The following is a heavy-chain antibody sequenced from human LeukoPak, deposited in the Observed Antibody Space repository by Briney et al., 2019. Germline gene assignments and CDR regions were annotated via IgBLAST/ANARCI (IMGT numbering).Heavy chain of an antibody. CDR2: IIPIFGTA. D-gene: IGHD5-24*01. CDR3: AVGRVEMATEFYFDY. V-gene: IGHV1-69*01. Sequence: ASVKVSCKASGGTFSSYAISWERQAPGQGLEWMGGIIPIFGTANYAQKFQGRVTITADESTSTAYMELSSLRSEDTAVYYCAVGRVEMATEFYFDYWGQGTLVTVSS. J-gene: IGHJ4*02. CDR1: GGTFSSYA.